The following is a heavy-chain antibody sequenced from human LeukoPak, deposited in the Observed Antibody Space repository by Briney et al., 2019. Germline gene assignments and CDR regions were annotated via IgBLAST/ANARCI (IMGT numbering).Heavy chain of an antibody. CDR3: AKGYSYLFKY. J-gene: IGHJ4*02. D-gene: IGHD5-18*01. CDR1: GFTFSSYG. V-gene: IGHV3-30*18. CDR2: ISCDGSNE. Sequence: GGSLRLSCAASGFTFSSYGMHRVRQAPGKGLEWVAVISCDGSNEYYADSVKGRFTISRDNSKHTPYLQMNSLRAEDTAVYFCAKGYSYLFKYWGQGTLVTVSS.